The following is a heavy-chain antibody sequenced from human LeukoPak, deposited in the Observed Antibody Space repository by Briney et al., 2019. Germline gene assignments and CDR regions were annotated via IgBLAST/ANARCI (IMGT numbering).Heavy chain of an antibody. Sequence: GGSLRLSCAASGFTVSSNYMSWIRQAPGKGLEGVSYISRSGSTIYYADSVKGRFTISRDNAKNSLYLQMNSLRAEDTAVYYCARDPGEMATVYYFDYWGQGTLVTVSS. CDR3: ARDPGEMATVYYFDY. CDR1: GFTVSSNY. D-gene: IGHD5-24*01. J-gene: IGHJ4*02. CDR2: ISRSGSTI. V-gene: IGHV3-11*04.